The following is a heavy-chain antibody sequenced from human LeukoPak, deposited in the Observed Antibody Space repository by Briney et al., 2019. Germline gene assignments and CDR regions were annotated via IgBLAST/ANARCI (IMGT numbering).Heavy chain of an antibody. V-gene: IGHV1-18*01. D-gene: IGHD2-2*01. CDR2: ISAYNGNT. CDR3: ARGKGPPQLPAARLRGWPDAFDI. Sequence: ASLTVSFTASGYTFTSYGISWVRQAPGQGLEWMGWISAYNGNTNYAQKLQGRVTMTTDTSTSTAYMELRSLRSDDTAVYYCARGKGPPQLPAARLRGWPDAFDIWGQGTMVTVSS. CDR1: GYTFTSYG. J-gene: IGHJ3*02.